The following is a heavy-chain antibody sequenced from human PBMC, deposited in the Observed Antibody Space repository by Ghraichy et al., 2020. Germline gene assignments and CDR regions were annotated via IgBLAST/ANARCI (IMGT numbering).Heavy chain of an antibody. Sequence: SETLSLTCSVSGYSITSGYYWGWIRQPPGKGLEWIASIYHNGTTSCNPSLKRRVTISVDTSENQFSLKLASVSAADTAVYYCARVSPGYYDTTPGAYVGGKNNWFDPWGQGSLVIVSS. CDR2: IYHNGTT. V-gene: IGHV4-38-2*02. CDR1: GYSITSGYY. D-gene: IGHD3-22*01. J-gene: IGHJ5*02. CDR3: ARVSPGYYDTTPGAYVGGKNNWFDP.